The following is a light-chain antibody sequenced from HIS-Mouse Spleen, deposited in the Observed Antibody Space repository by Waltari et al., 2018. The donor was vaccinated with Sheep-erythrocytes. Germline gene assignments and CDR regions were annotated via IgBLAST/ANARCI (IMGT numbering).Light chain of an antibody. CDR1: SSDVGGYNY. J-gene: IGLJ2*01. Sequence: QSALTQPASVSGSPGQSITIPCTGTSSDVGGYNYVSWYQQHPGKAPKHMIYDVSNRPSGGSNRFSGSQSGNTASLTISGLQGEDGADYYCSSYTSSSTLVVFSGWTKLTVL. CDR2: DVS. CDR3: SSYTSSSTLVV. V-gene: IGLV2-14*03.